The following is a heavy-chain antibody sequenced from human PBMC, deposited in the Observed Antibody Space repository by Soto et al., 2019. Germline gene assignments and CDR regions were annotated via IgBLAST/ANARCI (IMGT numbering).Heavy chain of an antibody. Sequence: QVQLQESGPGLVKPSETLSLTCTVSGGSVSSGSYYWSWIRQPPGKGLEWIGYIYYSGSTNYNPSLKSRVTISVDTSKHQFSLKLSSVTAADTAVYYCARGCYAPWDCYGMDVWGQGTTVTVSS. CDR3: ARGCYAPWDCYGMDV. D-gene: IGHD1-26*01. V-gene: IGHV4-61*01. CDR2: IYYSGST. CDR1: GGSVSSGSYY. J-gene: IGHJ6*02.